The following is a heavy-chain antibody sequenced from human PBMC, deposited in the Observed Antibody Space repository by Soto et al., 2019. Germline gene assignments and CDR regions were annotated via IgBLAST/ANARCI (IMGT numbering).Heavy chain of an antibody. J-gene: IGHJ5*02. Sequence: QVLLVESGGGVVQPGRSLRLSCAASGFTFSSYGMHWVRQAPGKGLEWVAVIYYDGSNKYYADSVKGRFTISRDNSKNKLYLQMNSLRAEDTAVYYCARGHGVATTMGWFDPWGQGTPVTVSS. CDR3: ARGHGVATTMGWFDP. CDR2: IYYDGSNK. CDR1: GFTFSSYG. V-gene: IGHV3-33*01. D-gene: IGHD5-12*01.